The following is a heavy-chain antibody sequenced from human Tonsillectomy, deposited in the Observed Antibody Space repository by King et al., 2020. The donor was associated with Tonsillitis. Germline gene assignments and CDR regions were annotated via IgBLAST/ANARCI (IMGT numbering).Heavy chain of an antibody. J-gene: IGHJ3*02. CDR3: ATGGFSAADAFDI. Sequence: QLQESGPGLVKPSQTLSLTCTVSGGSISSGDYYWSWIRQPPGKGLEWIGYIYYSGSTYYNPSLKSRVTISVDTSKNQFSLKLSSVTAADTAVYYCATGGFSAADAFDIWGRGTMVTVSS. CDR2: IYYSGST. CDR1: GGSISSGDYY. V-gene: IGHV4-30-4*01. D-gene: IGHD2/OR15-2a*01.